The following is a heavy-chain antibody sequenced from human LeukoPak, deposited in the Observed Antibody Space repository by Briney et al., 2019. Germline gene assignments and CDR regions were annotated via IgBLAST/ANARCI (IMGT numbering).Heavy chain of an antibody. CDR2: ISWISGNI. J-gene: IGHJ6*02. CDR3: ARDAWRRAFNYGMDV. Sequence: GGSLRLSCAASGFTFDDYAMHWVRQAPGKGLELVAGISWISGNIGYADSVKGRFTISRDNAENSLHLQMNSLRTDDTALYFCARDAWRRAFNYGMDVWGQGTTVAVSS. D-gene: IGHD5-12*01. V-gene: IGHV3-9*01. CDR1: GFTFDDYA.